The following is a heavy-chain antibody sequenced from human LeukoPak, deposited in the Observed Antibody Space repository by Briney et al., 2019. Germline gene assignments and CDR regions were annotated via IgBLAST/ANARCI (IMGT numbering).Heavy chain of an antibody. CDR3: ASKITFGGVIAAPYDASDI. Sequence: ASVKVSCKASGGTFSSYAISWVRQAPGQGLEWMGGIIPIFGTANYAQKFQGRVTITTDESTSTAYMELSSLRSEDTAVYYCASKITFGGVIAAPYDASDIWGQGTMVTVSS. J-gene: IGHJ3*02. CDR2: IIPIFGTA. D-gene: IGHD3-16*02. V-gene: IGHV1-69*05. CDR1: GGTFSSYA.